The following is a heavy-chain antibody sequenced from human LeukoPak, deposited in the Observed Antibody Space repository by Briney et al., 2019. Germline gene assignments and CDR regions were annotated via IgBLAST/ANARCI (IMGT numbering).Heavy chain of an antibody. CDR2: IYPGDSDT. CDR1: GSSFTSYW. Sequence: GESLKISCKGSGSSFTSYWIGGVRRMPGKGLGWMGIIYPGDSDTRYSPSFQGQVTMPADKSISTAYLQWSSLKASDPAMYYCASLPYDFWSGYYRAEYFQHWGQGTLVTVSS. CDR3: ASLPYDFWSGYYRAEYFQH. V-gene: IGHV5-51*01. D-gene: IGHD3-3*01. J-gene: IGHJ1*01.